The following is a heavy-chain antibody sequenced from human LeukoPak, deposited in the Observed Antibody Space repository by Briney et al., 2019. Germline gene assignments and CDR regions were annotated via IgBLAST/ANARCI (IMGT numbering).Heavy chain of an antibody. CDR3: ARDKGSGWYGFDY. Sequence: ASVKVSCKASGYTFTGYYMHWVRQAPGQGLEWMGWINPNSGGTNYAQKFQGRVTMTRDTSISTAYMELSRLRSDDTAVYYCARDKGSGWYGFDYWGQGTLVTVSS. CDR1: GYTFTGYY. CDR2: INPNSGGT. V-gene: IGHV1-2*02. D-gene: IGHD6-19*01. J-gene: IGHJ4*02.